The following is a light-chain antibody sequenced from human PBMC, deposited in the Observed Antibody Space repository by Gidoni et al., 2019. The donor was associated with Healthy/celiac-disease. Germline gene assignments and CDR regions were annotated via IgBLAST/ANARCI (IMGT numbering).Light chain of an antibody. CDR3: SSYAGSNNLVV. CDR2: EVS. J-gene: IGLJ2*01. CDR1: SSDVGGYTY. Sequence: QSALTQPPSASGSPGQSVTISFTGTSSDVGGYTYVSWYQQHPGKAPKLMIYEVSKRPSGVPDRFSGSKSCNTASLTVSGLQAEDEADYYCSSYAGSNNLVVFGGGTKLTVL. V-gene: IGLV2-8*01.